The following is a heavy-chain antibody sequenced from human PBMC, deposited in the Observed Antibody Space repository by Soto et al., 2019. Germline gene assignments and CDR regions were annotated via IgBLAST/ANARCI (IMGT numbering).Heavy chain of an antibody. CDR3: ASVDWAVGATTPSGFDY. Sequence: QVQLVESGGGVVQPGRSLRLSCAASGFTFSTYVVHWVRQAPGKGLEWVAVMSFDGSNKYYADSVKGRFTISRDNSKNTLYLEMNSLRFEDTAVYYCASVDWAVGATTPSGFDYWGQGTLVTVSS. D-gene: IGHD1-26*01. CDR1: GFTFSTYV. J-gene: IGHJ4*02. V-gene: IGHV3-30-3*01. CDR2: MSFDGSNK.